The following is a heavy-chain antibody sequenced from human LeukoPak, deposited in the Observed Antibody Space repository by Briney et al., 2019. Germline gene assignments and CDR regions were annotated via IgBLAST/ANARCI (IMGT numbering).Heavy chain of an antibody. J-gene: IGHJ4*02. Sequence: GASLRPSCAVSGFTFSSYAMSWVRQAPGKGLEWVSAISDTGGSGSTYYADSVKGRFTISRDNSKNTLYLQMNSLRAEDTAVYYCAKPRCSSTSCSLGYFDYWGQGALVTVSS. V-gene: IGHV3-23*01. CDR1: GFTFSSYA. D-gene: IGHD2-2*01. CDR2: ISDTGGSGST. CDR3: AKPRCSSTSCSLGYFDY.